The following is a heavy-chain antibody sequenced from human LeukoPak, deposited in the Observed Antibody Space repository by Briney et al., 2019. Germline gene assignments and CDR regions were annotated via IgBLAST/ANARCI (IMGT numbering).Heavy chain of an antibody. V-gene: IGHV1-69*01. Sequence: AAVKVWCKASGGTFSSYAISWVRQAPGQGLEWMGGIIPIFGTANYAQKFQGRVTITADESTSTAYMELSSLRSEDTAVYYCARDSGRHDILTGYVELDYWGQGTLVTVSS. D-gene: IGHD3-9*01. J-gene: IGHJ4*02. CDR2: IIPIFGTA. CDR1: GGTFSSYA. CDR3: ARDSGRHDILTGYVELDY.